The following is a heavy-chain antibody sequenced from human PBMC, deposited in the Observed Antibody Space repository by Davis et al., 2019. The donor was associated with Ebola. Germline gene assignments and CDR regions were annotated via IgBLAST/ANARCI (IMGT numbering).Heavy chain of an antibody. CDR3: ASSVWPHTLAH. J-gene: IGHJ4*02. V-gene: IGHV3-74*01. CDR2: INPDGTNI. CDR1: GFTFSDYW. D-gene: IGHD6-19*01. Sequence: GESLNTSCAASGFTFSDYWMHWVRHSPRRGPEWASRINPDGTNIGYADFVKGRFTISRDNTKNTLYVQMNGLGADDTALYYCASSVWPHTLAHWGQGTPVTVSS.